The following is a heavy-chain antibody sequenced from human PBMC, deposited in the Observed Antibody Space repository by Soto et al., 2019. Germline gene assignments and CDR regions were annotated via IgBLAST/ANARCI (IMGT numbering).Heavy chain of an antibody. Sequence: GGSLRLCCAASGFTFSSYVMHWVRQAPGKGLGCVALIYFDGGNKYYADSVKGRFTISRDNSKNTIYLQINSLRVEDTAVYYFARDPQSERYYLLSYGAFDVWRQGTMVNV. V-gene: IGHV3-33*01. D-gene: IGHD3-16*01. CDR2: IYFDGGNK. CDR1: GFTFSSYV. J-gene: IGHJ3*01. CDR3: ARDPQSERYYLLSYGAFDV.